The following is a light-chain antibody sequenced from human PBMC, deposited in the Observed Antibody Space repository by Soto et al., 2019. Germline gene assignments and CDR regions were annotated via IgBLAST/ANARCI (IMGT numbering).Light chain of an antibody. J-gene: IGKJ4*01. CDR1: QSVRSY. Sequence: EIVLTQSPVTLSLSPGESATLSCRTSQSVRSYLAWYQQKPGQAPRLLMYDASNRATGIPARFRGSGSGTDFTLTISSLEPEDFAVYSCQQRSDWPLTFGGGTKVEIK. CDR2: DAS. V-gene: IGKV3-11*01. CDR3: QQRSDWPLT.